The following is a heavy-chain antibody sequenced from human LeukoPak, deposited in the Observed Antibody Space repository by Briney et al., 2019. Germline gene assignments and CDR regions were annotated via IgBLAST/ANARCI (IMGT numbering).Heavy chain of an antibody. V-gene: IGHV3-11*01. J-gene: IGHJ4*02. CDR1: GFTFSDYY. CDR2: ISISGSTI. D-gene: IGHD2-15*01. CDR3: ARGVVLAANFDY. Sequence: KPGGSLRLSCAASGFTFSDYYMGWIRQAPGKGLEWLSYISISGSTIYYADSVKGRFTISRDNAENSLYLQMNSLRAEDTAVYFCARGVVLAANFDYWGQGTLVTVSS.